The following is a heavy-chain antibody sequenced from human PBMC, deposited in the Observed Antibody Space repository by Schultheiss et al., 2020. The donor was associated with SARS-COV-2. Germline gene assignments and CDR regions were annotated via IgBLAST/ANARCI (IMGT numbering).Heavy chain of an antibody. V-gene: IGHV4-4*07. J-gene: IGHJ5*02. D-gene: IGHD1/OR15-1a*01. Sequence: SETLSLTCTVSGGSISSYYWSWIRQPAGKGLEWIGRIYTSGSTNYNPSLQSRVTLSMDTSKNLLSLRLRSVTAADTAVYYCARDRPNSWFDPWGQGTLVTVSS. CDR3: ARDRPNSWFDP. CDR1: GGSISSYY. CDR2: IYTSGST.